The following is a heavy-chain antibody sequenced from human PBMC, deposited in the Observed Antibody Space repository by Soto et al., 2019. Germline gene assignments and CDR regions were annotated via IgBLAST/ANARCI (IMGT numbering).Heavy chain of an antibody. V-gene: IGHV1-18*01. CDR2: ISAYNGNT. Sequence: QVQLVQSGAEVKKPGASVKVSCKASGYTFTSYGISWVRQAPGQGLEWMGWISAYNGNTNYAQKLQGRVTMPTDTSTSTAYMELRSLRSDDTAVYYCARAQLDYDFWSGYYSAQYYFDYWGQGTLVTVSS. CDR3: ARAQLDYDFWSGYYSAQYYFDY. J-gene: IGHJ4*02. CDR1: GYTFTSYG. D-gene: IGHD3-3*01.